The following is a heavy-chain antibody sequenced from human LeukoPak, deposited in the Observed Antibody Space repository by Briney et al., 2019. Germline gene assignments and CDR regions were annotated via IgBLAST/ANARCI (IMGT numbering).Heavy chain of an antibody. CDR2: IDYIGTT. CDR3: ARTTEGGYTYNYFYYYYMDV. V-gene: IGHV4-39*07. J-gene: IGHJ6*03. Sequence: PSETLSLTCTVSVGSISSSMYYCGWIRQPPGEWRGLIGIIDYIGTTNYNPSRKVGISISVDTSKNQFSLKLSSVTAEDTAVYYCARTTEGGYTYNYFYYYYMDVWGKGTTVTVSS. CDR1: VGSISSSMYY. D-gene: IGHD5-18*01.